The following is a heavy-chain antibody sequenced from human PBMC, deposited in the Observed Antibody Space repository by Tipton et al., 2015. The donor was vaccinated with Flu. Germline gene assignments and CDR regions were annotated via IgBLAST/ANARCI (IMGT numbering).Heavy chain of an antibody. CDR3: ARFPDYYYGLDV. CDR1: GGTFSDHY. Sequence: LRLSCAVYGGTFSDHYWTWIRQRPGEGLEWIGEINQSGNTDSAPSLESRVTISVDTSTNQVSLILRSVTAADTAMYYCARFPDYYYGLDVWGQGTAVTVSS. J-gene: IGHJ6*02. D-gene: IGHD1-14*01. V-gene: IGHV4-34*01. CDR2: INQSGNT.